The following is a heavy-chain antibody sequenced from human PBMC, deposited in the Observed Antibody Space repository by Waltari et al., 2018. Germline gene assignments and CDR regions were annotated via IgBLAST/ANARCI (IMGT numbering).Heavy chain of an antibody. Sequence: QLQLQESGPGLVKPSETLSLTCTVSGGSLSSSRYFWAWLRQPPGTGLEGIGSIYYSGSTYYNLSLKSRVIISVDRSTNQVSLKLTSVTAADTAVYFCAREVPRNGYIGLIYYYMDVWGKGTTVTVSS. V-gene: IGHV4-39*01. D-gene: IGHD5-12*01. CDR2: IYYSGST. CDR3: AREVPRNGYIGLIYYYMDV. J-gene: IGHJ6*03. CDR1: GGSLSSSRYF.